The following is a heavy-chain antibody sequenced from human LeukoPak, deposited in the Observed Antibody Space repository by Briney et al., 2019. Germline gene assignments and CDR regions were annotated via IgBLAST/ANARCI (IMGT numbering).Heavy chain of an antibody. Sequence: GGSLRLSCAASGITFNSYDMHWVRQAPDKGLEWVAFIRYDGSNEYYADSVKGRFTISRDNSESTLYLQMNSLRGEDTAVYYCCGDFDYWGQGTLVTVSS. CDR3: CGDFDY. CDR2: IRYDGSNE. CDR1: GITFNSYD. D-gene: IGHD2-21*01. J-gene: IGHJ4*02. V-gene: IGHV3-30*02.